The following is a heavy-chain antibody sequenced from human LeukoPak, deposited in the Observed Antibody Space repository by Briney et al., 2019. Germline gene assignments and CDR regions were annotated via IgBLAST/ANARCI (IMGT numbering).Heavy chain of an antibody. D-gene: IGHD1-26*01. CDR2: ISYSGRA. Sequence: SETLSLTCTVSGDSITDYYWSWIRQPPGKGLEWIGYISYSGRATYNPSVKSRVTISLATSRTQFSLSLTSVTAADTAVYYCARVSAGGGSEWVDNWGQGTLVTVSS. CDR3: ARVSAGGGSEWVDN. J-gene: IGHJ5*02. CDR1: GDSITDYY. V-gene: IGHV4-59*01.